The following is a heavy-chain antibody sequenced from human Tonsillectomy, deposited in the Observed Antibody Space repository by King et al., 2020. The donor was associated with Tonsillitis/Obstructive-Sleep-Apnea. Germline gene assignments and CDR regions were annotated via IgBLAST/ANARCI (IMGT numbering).Heavy chain of an antibody. CDR3: ARAPGYDFWSGYPFDY. Sequence: VQLVESGGGLIEPGGSLRLSCAASGFTVSSNYMIGVRQAPGKGLEWVSVIDSGGSTYYADPGKGGFTISREKSKNTMYLQMNSLRAEDTAVYYCARAPGYDFWSGYPFDYWGQGTLVTVSS. V-gene: IGHV3-53*01. CDR1: GFTVSSNY. D-gene: IGHD3-3*01. J-gene: IGHJ4*02. CDR2: IDSGGST.